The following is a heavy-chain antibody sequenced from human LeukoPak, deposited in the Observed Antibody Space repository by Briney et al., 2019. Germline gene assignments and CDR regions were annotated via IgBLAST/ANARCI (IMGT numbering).Heavy chain of an antibody. D-gene: IGHD6-19*01. CDR1: GFTFSSYA. J-gene: IGHJ4*02. Sequence: GGSLTLSCAASGFTFSSYAMSWARQAPGKGLEWVSAIIGSGGSTYYADSVKGRFTISRDNSKNTLYLQMNSLRAGDTAVYYCAKSSGWYVYPFDYWGQGTLVTVSS. V-gene: IGHV3-23*01. CDR2: IIGSGGST. CDR3: AKSSGWYVYPFDY.